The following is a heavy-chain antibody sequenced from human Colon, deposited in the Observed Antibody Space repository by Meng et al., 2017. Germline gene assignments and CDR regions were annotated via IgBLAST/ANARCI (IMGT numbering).Heavy chain of an antibody. V-gene: IGHV4-31*09. CDR1: GGSIRSGGYY. CDR3: ASSDYYRSDY. CDR2: IYYSGST. D-gene: IGHD3-22*01. J-gene: IGHJ4*02. Sequence: QVQLQESGPGLVKPSQTLSLTCTVSGGSIRSGGYYWSWIRQHPGKGLEWIGYIYYSGSTYYNPSLKSRVTISLDKSKNQLSLKLNSVTAADTAVYYCASSDYYRSDYWGQGTLVTVSS.